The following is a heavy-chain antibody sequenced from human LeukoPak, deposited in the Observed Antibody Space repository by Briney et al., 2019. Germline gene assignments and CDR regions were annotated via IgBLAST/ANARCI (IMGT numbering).Heavy chain of an antibody. CDR3: ARQVTIFGVLTMDV. D-gene: IGHD3-3*01. V-gene: IGHV3-48*03. Sequence: PGGSLRLSCAASGFTFSSYEMNWVRQAPGKGLEWVSYISSSSTTIYYANSVKCRFTISRDNVKNSLYLQMNSLRAEDTAVYYCARQVTIFGVLTMDVWGKGTTVTVSS. J-gene: IGHJ6*03. CDR1: GFTFSSYE. CDR2: ISSSSTTI.